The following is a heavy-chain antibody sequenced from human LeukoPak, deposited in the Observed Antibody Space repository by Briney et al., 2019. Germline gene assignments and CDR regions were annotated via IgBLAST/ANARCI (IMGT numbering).Heavy chain of an antibody. CDR2: ISGSGGST. Sequence: PGGSLRLSCAASGFTFSSYAMTWVLQAPGKGLEWVSGISGSGGSTYYADSVKGRFTISRDNSKNTLYVQMNSLRAEDTAVYYCAKSDYYDSSGYYYGSDHWGQGTLVTVSS. J-gene: IGHJ4*02. CDR1: GFTFSSYA. D-gene: IGHD3-22*01. CDR3: AKSDYYDSSGYYYGSDH. V-gene: IGHV3-23*01.